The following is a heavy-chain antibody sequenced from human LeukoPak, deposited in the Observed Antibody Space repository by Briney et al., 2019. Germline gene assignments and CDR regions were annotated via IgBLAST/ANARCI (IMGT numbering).Heavy chain of an antibody. Sequence: QPGGSLRLSCAASGFTFNSYAMSWVRQAPGKGLEWVSVISDSGVGTYYADSVKGRFTISRDNSKSTMYLQVNSLRAEDTAVYYCAKSGPGNYYRPQFDYWGQGTLVTVSS. J-gene: IGHJ4*02. D-gene: IGHD3-10*01. CDR3: AKSGPGNYYRPQFDY. CDR2: ISDSGVGT. CDR1: GFTFNSYA. V-gene: IGHV3-23*01.